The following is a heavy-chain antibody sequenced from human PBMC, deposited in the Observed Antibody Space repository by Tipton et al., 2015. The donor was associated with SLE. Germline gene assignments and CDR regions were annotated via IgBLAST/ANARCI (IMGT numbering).Heavy chain of an antibody. D-gene: IGHD3-22*01. J-gene: IGHJ2*01. CDR1: GGSISSSSYY. CDR3: ATLGDYYDSGGNWYFDL. V-gene: IGHV4-31*03. CDR2: IYYSGRT. Sequence: TLSLTCTVSGGSISSSSYYWGWIRQPPGKGLEWIGYIYYSGRTYYTPSLNSRVTISVDTSKNQFSLMLSSVTAADTAVYYCATLGDYYDSGGNWYFDLWGRGTLVTVSS.